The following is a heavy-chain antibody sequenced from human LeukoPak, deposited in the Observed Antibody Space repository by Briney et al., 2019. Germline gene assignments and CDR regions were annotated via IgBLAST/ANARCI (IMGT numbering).Heavy chain of an antibody. V-gene: IGHV3-23*01. CDR3: AKDEGSSGCKN. CDR1: GFTFSSYP. D-gene: IGHD3-22*01. CDR2: ISGSGGST. J-gene: IGHJ4*02. Sequence: RTGGSLRLSCAASGFTFSSYPMTWVRQAPGKGLEWVSAISGSGGSTYYADSVKGRFTISRDNSKNTLYLQMNSLRAEDTAVYYCAKDEGSSGCKNWGQGTLVTVSS.